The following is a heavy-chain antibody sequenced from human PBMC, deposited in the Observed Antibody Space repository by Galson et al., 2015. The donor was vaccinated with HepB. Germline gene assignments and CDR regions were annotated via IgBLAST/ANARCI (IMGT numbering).Heavy chain of an antibody. J-gene: IGHJ4*02. Sequence: SLRLSCAASGFSFNDYGLHWVRQAPGKGLEWLSVIWRGEGSNRYYADSVKGRFTVSRDNSKPTLYLQMNSLRVEDTAIYYCATERRHNTGWFALDSWGQGALVTVSS. CDR2: IWRGEGSNR. D-gene: IGHD6-19*01. CDR1: GFSFNDYG. V-gene: IGHV3-33*01. CDR3: ATERRHNTGWFALDS.